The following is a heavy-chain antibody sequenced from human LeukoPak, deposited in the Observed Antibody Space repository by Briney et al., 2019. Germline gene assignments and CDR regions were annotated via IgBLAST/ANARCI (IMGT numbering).Heavy chain of an antibody. CDR3: ARGTRATIFGVVIIRRRFDY. D-gene: IGHD3-3*01. CDR1: GYTFTSYD. CDR2: MNPNSGNT. Sequence: ASVKVSCKASGYTFTSYDINWVRQAPGQGLEWMGWMNPNSGNTGYAQKFQGRVTMTRNTSISTAYMELSSLRSEDTAVYYCARGTRATIFGVVIIRRRFDYWGQGTLVTVSS. J-gene: IGHJ4*02. V-gene: IGHV1-8*01.